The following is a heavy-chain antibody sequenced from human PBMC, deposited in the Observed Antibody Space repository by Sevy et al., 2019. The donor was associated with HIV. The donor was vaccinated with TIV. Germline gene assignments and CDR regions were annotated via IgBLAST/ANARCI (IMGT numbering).Heavy chain of an antibody. CDR1: GGSITSLY. Sequence: SETLSLTCTVSGGSITSLYWNWIRQPPGKGLEWIANISYNGSINYNPSLKSRVTLSLDTSKNQCSLRLSYVTAADTAMYYCAGENAWGRGYSWGQGTLVTVSS. D-gene: IGHD1-26*01. CDR3: AGENAWGRGYS. CDR2: ISYNGSI. V-gene: IGHV4-59*11. J-gene: IGHJ4*02.